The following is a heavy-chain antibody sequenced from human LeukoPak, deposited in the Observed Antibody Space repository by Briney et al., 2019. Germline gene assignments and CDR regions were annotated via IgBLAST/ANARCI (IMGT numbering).Heavy chain of an antibody. CDR3: ASSIRDSSGWYGGFDY. V-gene: IGHV3-64*01. D-gene: IGHD6-19*01. CDR1: GFTFSSYA. CDR2: ISSNGGST. Sequence: GGSLRLSCAASGFTFSSYAMHWVRQAPGKGLEYVSAISSNGGSTYYANSVKGRFTISRDNSKNTLYLQMSSLRAEDMAVYYCASSIRDSSGWYGGFDYWGQGTLVTVSS. J-gene: IGHJ4*02.